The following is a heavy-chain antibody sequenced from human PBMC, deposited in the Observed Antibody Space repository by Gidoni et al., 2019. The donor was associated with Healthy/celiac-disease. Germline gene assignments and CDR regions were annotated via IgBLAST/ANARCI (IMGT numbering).Heavy chain of an antibody. CDR3: ASAHRQARWHNWFDP. CDR2: MNPNSGNT. V-gene: IGHV1-8*01. Sequence: QGQLVQSGAEVTKPGAPARVPCTASGATLTGYDINWVRQDTGQGLVWMGWMNPNSGNTGYAQKFQGRVTMARTTSISTAYMGLSSLRSEDTAVYYCASAHRQARWHNWFDPWGQGTLVTVSS. CDR1: GATLTGYD. J-gene: IGHJ5*02. D-gene: IGHD2-15*01.